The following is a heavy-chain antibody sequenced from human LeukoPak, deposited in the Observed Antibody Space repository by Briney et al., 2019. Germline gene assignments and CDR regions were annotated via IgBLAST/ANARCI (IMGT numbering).Heavy chain of an antibody. CDR2: IYHTGRT. J-gene: IGHJ4*02. CDR1: GYSISSNYY. D-gene: IGHD6-19*01. Sequence: SETLSLTCAVSGYSISSNYYWGWIRQPPGKGLEWIGSIYHTGRTYYNPSLRSRVTISVDTSKNQFSLKLNSVTAADTAVYYCARAQWLVPPCFDFWGQGTLVTVSS. CDR3: ARAQWLVPPCFDF. V-gene: IGHV4-38-2*01.